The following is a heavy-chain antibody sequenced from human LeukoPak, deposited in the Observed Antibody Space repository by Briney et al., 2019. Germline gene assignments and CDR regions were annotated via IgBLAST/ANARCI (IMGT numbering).Heavy chain of an antibody. V-gene: IGHV1-2*02. Sequence: ASVKVSCKASGYTFTSYYMHWVRQAPGQGLEWMGWINPNSGGTNYAQKFQGRVTMTRDTSISTAYMELSRLRSDDTAVYYCARPYCSSTSCYLGDAFDIWGQGTMVTVSS. D-gene: IGHD2-2*01. CDR1: GYTFTSYY. J-gene: IGHJ3*02. CDR2: INPNSGGT. CDR3: ARPYCSSTSCYLGDAFDI.